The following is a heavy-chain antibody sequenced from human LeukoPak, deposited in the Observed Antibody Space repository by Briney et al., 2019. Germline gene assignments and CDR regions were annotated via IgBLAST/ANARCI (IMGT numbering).Heavy chain of an antibody. D-gene: IGHD5-18*01. CDR2: ISYDGSNK. V-gene: IGHV3-30*18. Sequence: PGGSLRLSCAASGFTVSDNYMSWVRQAPGKGLEWVAVISYDGSNKYYADSVKGRFTISRDNSKNTLYLQMNSLRAEDTAVYYCAKDPWGYSYGSRWFDPWGQGTLVTVSS. J-gene: IGHJ5*02. CDR1: GFTVSDNY. CDR3: AKDPWGYSYGSRWFDP.